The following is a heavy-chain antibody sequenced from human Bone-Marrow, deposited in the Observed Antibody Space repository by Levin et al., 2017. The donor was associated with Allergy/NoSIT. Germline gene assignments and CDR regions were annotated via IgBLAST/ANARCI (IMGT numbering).Heavy chain of an antibody. V-gene: IGHV1-18*01. D-gene: IGHD2-15*01. Sequence: ASVKVSCKASGYTFTSYGISWVRQAPGQGLEWMGWISAYNGNTNYAQKLQGRVTMTTDTSTSTAYMELRSLRSDDTAVYYCARDREGYCSGGSCHIYGLLDYWGQGTLVTVSS. J-gene: IGHJ4*02. CDR2: ISAYNGNT. CDR1: GYTFTSYG. CDR3: ARDREGYCSGGSCHIYGLLDY.